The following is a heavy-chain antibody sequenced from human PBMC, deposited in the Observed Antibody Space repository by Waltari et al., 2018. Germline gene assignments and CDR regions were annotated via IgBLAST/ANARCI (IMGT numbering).Heavy chain of an antibody. Sequence: QLQLQESGPGLVKPSETLSLTRTFSSGALTSRGYYWGWIRQPPGKGLEWMGIIYYSGNTDYNPSLKNRVTISVDTSKNQFSLKVTSVTAADTAVYYCAKVWKNYRTDYWGQGTLVTVSS. CDR1: SGALTSRGYY. CDR3: AKVWKNYRTDY. D-gene: IGHD1-7*01. V-gene: IGHV4-39*07. J-gene: IGHJ4*02. CDR2: IYYSGNT.